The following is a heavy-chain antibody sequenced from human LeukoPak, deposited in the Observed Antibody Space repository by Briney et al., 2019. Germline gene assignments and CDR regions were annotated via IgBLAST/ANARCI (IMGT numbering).Heavy chain of an antibody. J-gene: IGHJ4*02. CDR1: GFAFSGYA. Sequence: GGSLRLSCTVSGFAFSGYAMSWVRQAPGKGPEWVSSIGARGDVTYSADSVKGRFTISRDNSKRTLFLQMNSLRAEDTAVYYCAKVHYTASFPGSFPGRNYFDSWGQGTLVTVSS. CDR2: IGARGDVT. V-gene: IGHV3-23*01. CDR3: AKVHYTASFPGSFPGRNYFDS. D-gene: IGHD1-26*01.